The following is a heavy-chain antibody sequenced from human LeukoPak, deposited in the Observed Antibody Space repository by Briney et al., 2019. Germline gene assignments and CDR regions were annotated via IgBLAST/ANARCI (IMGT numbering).Heavy chain of an antibody. CDR2: IYYSGST. V-gene: IGHV4-30-4*01. CDR1: GGSISSGDYY. D-gene: IGHD4-17*01. Sequence: SQTLPLTCTVSGGSISSGDYYWSWIRQPPGKGLEWIGYIYYSGSTYYNPSLKSRVTISVDTSKNQFSLKLSSVTAADTAVYYCARARNPDDYGDYPPDYWGQGTLVTVSS. CDR3: ARARNPDDYGDYPPDY. J-gene: IGHJ4*02.